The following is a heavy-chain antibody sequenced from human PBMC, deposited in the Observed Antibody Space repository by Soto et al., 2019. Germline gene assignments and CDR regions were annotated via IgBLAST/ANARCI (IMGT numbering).Heavy chain of an antibody. CDR3: ARGGGSASFDY. Sequence: PSETLSLTCTVSGASITFGVYSWSWIRHTPGKGLEWIRYINHLETTFYNPSFESRLTLSIDRAKNQFSLKLHSMSAADRAVYFCARGGGSASFDYWGQGIMVTXS. V-gene: IGHV4-30-2*01. J-gene: IGHJ4*02. CDR2: INHLETT. D-gene: IGHD1-26*01. CDR1: GASITFGVYS.